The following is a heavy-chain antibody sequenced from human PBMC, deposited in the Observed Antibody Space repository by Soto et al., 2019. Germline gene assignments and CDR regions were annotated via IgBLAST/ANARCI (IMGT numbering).Heavy chain of an antibody. CDR3: VRDLLGSGGHFDY. CDR2: IWYDGSNT. J-gene: IGHJ4*02. Sequence: QVQLVESGGGVVQPGRSLRLSCAASGFIFSSFGMHWVRQAPGKGLEWVANIWYDGSNTYYGDSVRGRFTISRDNSRNTPYLQMNSLRAEDTAVYHCVRDLLGSGGHFDYWGQGTLVTVSS. CDR1: GFIFSSFG. D-gene: IGHD7-27*01. V-gene: IGHV3-33*01.